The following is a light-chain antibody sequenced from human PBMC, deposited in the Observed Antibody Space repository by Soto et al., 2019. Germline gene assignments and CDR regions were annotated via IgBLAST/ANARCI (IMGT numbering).Light chain of an antibody. V-gene: IGKV2-28*01. CDR3: MQALQTPRT. CDR1: QSLLHSNGYNY. CDR2: LGS. J-gene: IGKJ1*01. Sequence: DIVMTQSPLSLPVTPGEPASISCRSSQSLLHSNGYNYLDWYLQKPGQSPQLLIYLGSNRASGVPHRFSGSGSGADFTLKISRVEAEDVGVYYCMQALQTPRTFGQGTKV.